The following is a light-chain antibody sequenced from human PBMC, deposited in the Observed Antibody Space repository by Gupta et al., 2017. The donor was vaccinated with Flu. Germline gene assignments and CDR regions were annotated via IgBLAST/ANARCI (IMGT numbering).Light chain of an antibody. J-gene: IGKJ4*01. V-gene: IGKV1-39*01. CDR3: QQSYTTLALT. CDR2: AAS. CDR1: RSISTY. Sequence: CSLSASVGDRVTITCRASRSISTYLNWYRQKPGKAPELLIYAASSLQSGVPSRFSGSGSGADFTLTISSLQPEDFATYYCQQSYTTLALTFGGGTKVEI.